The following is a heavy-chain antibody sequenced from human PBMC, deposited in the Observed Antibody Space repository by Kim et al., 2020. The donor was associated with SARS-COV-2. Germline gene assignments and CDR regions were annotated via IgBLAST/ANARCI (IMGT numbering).Heavy chain of an antibody. D-gene: IGHD2-15*01. CDR3: AREGYFAGGSFFFDF. CDR2: VYHSGST. V-gene: IGHV4-59*11. J-gene: IGHJ4*02. Sequence: SETLSLTCTVSGVSITSHYWTWIRQPPGKGLEWIGFVYHSGSTNYNPSLKSRVTMSVETSKNQFSLQLTSMTAADTAIYYCAREGYFAGGSFFFDFWRQG. CDR1: GVSITSHY.